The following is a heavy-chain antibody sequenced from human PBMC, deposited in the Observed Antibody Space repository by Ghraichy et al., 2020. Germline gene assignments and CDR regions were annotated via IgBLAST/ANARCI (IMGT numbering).Heavy chain of an antibody. V-gene: IGHV4-30-4*01. J-gene: IGHJ6*02. CDR1: GGPISSGDYY. CDR2: IYYSGST. D-gene: IGHD3-22*01. CDR3: ARDNYYDSSGWGYGMDV. Sequence: SETLSLTCTVSGGPISSGDYYWSWIRQPPGKGLEWIGYIYYSGSTYYNPSLKSRVTISVDTSKNQFSLKLSSVTAADTAVYYCARDNYYDSSGWGYGMDVWGQGTTVTVSS.